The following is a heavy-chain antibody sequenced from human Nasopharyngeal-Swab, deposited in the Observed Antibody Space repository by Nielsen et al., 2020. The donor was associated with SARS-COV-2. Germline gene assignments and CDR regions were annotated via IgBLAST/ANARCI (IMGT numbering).Heavy chain of an antibody. J-gene: IGHJ4*02. CDR1: GFTFSNYE. Sequence: GESLKISCAASGFTFSNYEVNWVRQAPGKGLEWLSYISGTAGTISYADSVKGRFTISTDNAKNSLYLQMNSLRAEDTALYYCARTTYSYGRFDYWGQGTLVTVSS. V-gene: IGHV3-48*03. D-gene: IGHD5-18*01. CDR2: ISGTAGTI. CDR3: ARTTYSYGRFDY.